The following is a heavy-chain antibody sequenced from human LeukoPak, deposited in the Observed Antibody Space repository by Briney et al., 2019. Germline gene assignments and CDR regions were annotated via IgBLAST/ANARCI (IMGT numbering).Heavy chain of an antibody. Sequence: ASVKVSCKASGYTFTGYYMHWVRQAPGQGLEWMGWINPNSGGTTYAQKFQGRATMTRDTSISTAYMELSRLRSDDTAVYYCARFGPPITGTTDWGQGTLVTVSS. V-gene: IGHV1-2*02. D-gene: IGHD1-7*01. CDR3: ARFGPPITGTTD. J-gene: IGHJ4*02. CDR2: INPNSGGT. CDR1: GYTFTGYY.